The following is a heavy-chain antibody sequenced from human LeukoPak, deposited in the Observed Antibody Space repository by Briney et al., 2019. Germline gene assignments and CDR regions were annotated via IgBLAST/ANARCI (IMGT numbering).Heavy chain of an antibody. CDR1: GYTFTGYY. J-gene: IGHJ5*02. D-gene: IGHD3-22*01. CDR3: AREAYYCDSSGYGRDNWFDP. CDR2: INPNSGGT. Sequence: ASVKVSCKASGYTFTGYYMHWVRQAPGQGLEWMGWINPNSGGTNYAQKFQGRVTMTRDTSISTAYMELSRLRSDDTAVYYCAREAYYCDSSGYGRDNWFDPWGQGTLVTVSS. V-gene: IGHV1-2*02.